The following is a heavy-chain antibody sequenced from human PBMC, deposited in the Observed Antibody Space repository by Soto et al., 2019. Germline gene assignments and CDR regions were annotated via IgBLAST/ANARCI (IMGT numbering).Heavy chain of an antibody. D-gene: IGHD5-12*01. CDR1: GGSISSGDYY. J-gene: IGHJ6*02. Sequence: LSLTCTVSGGSISSGDYYWSWIRQPPGKGLEWIGYIYYSGSTYYNPSLKSRVTISVDTSKNQFSLKLSSVTAADTAVYYCARSGYDFYYYDGMDVWGQGTTVTVS. V-gene: IGHV4-30-4*01. CDR2: IYYSGST. CDR3: ARSGYDFYYYDGMDV.